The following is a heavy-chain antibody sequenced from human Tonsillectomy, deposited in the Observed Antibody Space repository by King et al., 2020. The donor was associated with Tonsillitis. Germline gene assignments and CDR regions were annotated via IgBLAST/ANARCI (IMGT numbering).Heavy chain of an antibody. CDR1: GLAVSSNY. V-gene: IGHV3-53*04. Sequence: VQLVESGGGLVQPGGSLRLSCAASGLAVSSNYMNWVRQAPGKGLECVSVIYTDGSTYYADSVKGRFTTSRHKSKNTLYLQMNSLRPEDTAVYYCARVEGRRPPGAYGMDVWGQGTTVTVSS. D-gene: IGHD1-14*01. CDR3: ARVEGRRPPGAYGMDV. J-gene: IGHJ6*02. CDR2: IYTDGST.